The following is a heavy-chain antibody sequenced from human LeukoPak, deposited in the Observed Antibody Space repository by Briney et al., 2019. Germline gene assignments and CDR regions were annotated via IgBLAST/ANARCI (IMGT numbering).Heavy chain of an antibody. CDR1: GYTFTRHY. D-gene: IGHD6-6*01. Sequence: GASVKVSCKASGYTFTRHYMNWVRLAPGQGVEWMGWIYPTGGTTYAQKFQDRVTMTRDTSINTAYMELSGLRSDDTAVYYCARDLRSSSSHWGQGTLVTVSS. CDR3: ARDLRSSSSH. J-gene: IGHJ4*02. CDR2: IYPTGGT. V-gene: IGHV1-2*02.